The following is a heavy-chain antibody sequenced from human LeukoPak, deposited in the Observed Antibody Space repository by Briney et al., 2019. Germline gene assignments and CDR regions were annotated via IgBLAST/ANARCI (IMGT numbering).Heavy chain of an antibody. Sequence: ASVKVSCKASGYTFTSYGISWVRQAPGQGLEWMGWISAYNGNTNYAQKLQGRVTMTTDTSTSTAYMELRSLRSDGTAVYYCARGLIYGDYADTHFPNYWGQGTLVTVSS. D-gene: IGHD4-17*01. CDR1: GYTFTSYG. CDR2: ISAYNGNT. V-gene: IGHV1-18*01. CDR3: ARGLIYGDYADTHFPNY. J-gene: IGHJ4*02.